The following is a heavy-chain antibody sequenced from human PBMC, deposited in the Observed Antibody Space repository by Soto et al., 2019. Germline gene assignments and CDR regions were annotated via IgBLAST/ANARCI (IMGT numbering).Heavy chain of an antibody. CDR2: LPEIGTNT. CDR3: AKKSGVGATWYFDY. Sequence: XESLLLSCAASGFTFSNYGMSWVRQAPGKGLEWVSALPEIGTNTYYADSVKGRFTISRDNSKNTLFLQINNLRAGDTAVYYCAKKSGVGATWYFDYWGQGTLVTVSS. J-gene: IGHJ4*02. V-gene: IGHV3-23*01. D-gene: IGHD1-26*01. CDR1: GFTFSNYG.